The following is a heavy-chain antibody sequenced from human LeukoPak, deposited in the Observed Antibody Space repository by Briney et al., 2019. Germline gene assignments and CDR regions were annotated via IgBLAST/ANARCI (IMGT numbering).Heavy chain of an antibody. V-gene: IGHV3-48*03. CDR3: ATRPGYRSG. J-gene: IGHJ4*02. CDR2: ISGSGGTT. CDR1: GLTFSGYE. Sequence: SGGSLRLSCAASGLTFSGYEMNWVRQAPGKGLEWVSYISGSGGTTYYADSVKGRFTISRDNAKNSLYLQMNSLRAEDTAVYYCATRPGYRSGWGQGTLVTVSS. D-gene: IGHD6-19*01.